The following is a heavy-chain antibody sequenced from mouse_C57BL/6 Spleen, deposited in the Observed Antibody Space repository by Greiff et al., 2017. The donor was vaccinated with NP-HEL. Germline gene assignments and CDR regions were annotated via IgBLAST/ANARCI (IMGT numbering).Heavy chain of an antibody. V-gene: IGHV1-26*01. CDR3: ARGYGNYVFDY. J-gene: IGHJ2*01. CDR1: GYTFTDYY. D-gene: IGHD2-1*01. Sequence: EVQLQQSGPELVKPGASVKISCKASGYTFTDYYMNWVKQSHGKSLEWIGDINPNNGGTSYNQKFKGKATLTVDKSSSTAYMELRSLTSEDSAVYYCARGYGNYVFDYWGQGTTLTVSS. CDR2: INPNNGGT.